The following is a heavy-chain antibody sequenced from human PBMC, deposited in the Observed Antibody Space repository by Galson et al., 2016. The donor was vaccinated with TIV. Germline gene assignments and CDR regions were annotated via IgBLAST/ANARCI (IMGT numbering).Heavy chain of an antibody. CDR1: GFTLSSSW. J-gene: IGHJ3*02. V-gene: IGHV3-7*01. CDR2: IKQDGSEK. CDR3: ARNNWNYEGAFDI. D-gene: IGHD1-7*01. Sequence: SLRLSCAASGFTLSSSWLSWVRQAPGKGLEWVANIKQDGSEKHYVDSVKGRFTISRDNAKNSLYLQMNSLRAEDTAVYYCARNNWNYEGAFDIWGQGTMVTVSS.